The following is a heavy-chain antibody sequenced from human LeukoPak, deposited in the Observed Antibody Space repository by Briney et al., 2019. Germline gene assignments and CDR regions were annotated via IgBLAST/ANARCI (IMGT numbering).Heavy chain of an antibody. J-gene: IGHJ5*02. D-gene: IGHD3-22*01. V-gene: IGHV3-48*04. CDR3: AKDRYYDNSANHYESES. Sequence: GGSLILSCAASGFTFSSYSMNWVCQAPGKGLEWVSYISSSSSTIYYADSMKGRFTISRDNAKNSLYLQMISLRAEDTAVYYCAKDRYYDNSANHYESESWGQGTPVTVSS. CDR2: ISSSSSTI. CDR1: GFTFSSYS.